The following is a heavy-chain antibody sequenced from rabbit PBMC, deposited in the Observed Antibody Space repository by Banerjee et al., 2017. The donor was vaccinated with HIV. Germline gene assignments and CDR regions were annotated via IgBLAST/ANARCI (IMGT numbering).Heavy chain of an antibody. V-gene: IGHV1S7*01. J-gene: IGHJ3*01. Sequence: QLKESGGGLVQPGGSLKLSCKASGFDFSSYYMSWVRQAPGKGLEWIGYIDPVFGITYYASWVNGRFTISSDNAQNTVTLQMTSLTAADTATYFCARDWRAGGDGYATDLRGQGTLVTVS. CDR1: GFDFSSYY. CDR2: IDPVFGIT. D-gene: IGHD6-1*01. CDR3: ARDWRAGGDGYATDL.